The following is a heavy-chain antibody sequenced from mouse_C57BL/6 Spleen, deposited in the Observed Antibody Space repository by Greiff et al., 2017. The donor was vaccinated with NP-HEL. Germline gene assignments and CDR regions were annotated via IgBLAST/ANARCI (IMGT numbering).Heavy chain of an antibody. CDR1: GYTFTSYW. CDR2: IYPSDSET. Sequence: QVQLKQPGAELVRPGSSVKLSCKASGYTFTSYWLDWVKQRPGQGLEWIGNIYPSDSETHYNQKFKDKATLTVDKSSSTAYMQLSSLTSEDSAVYYCASGYDGRFAYWGQGTLVTVSA. J-gene: IGHJ3*01. V-gene: IGHV1-61*01. D-gene: IGHD2-14*01. CDR3: ASGYDGRFAY.